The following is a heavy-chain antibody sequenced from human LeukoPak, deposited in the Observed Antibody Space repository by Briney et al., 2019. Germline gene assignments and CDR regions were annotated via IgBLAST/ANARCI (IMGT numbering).Heavy chain of an antibody. CDR2: INGDGSST. J-gene: IGHJ4*02. CDR3: ASDWDASVFGGVFGPNY. Sequence: GRTLSLSCAVSGITLRTYAMSWVRQARGKGLEWVSSINGDGSSTYYADSVKARFTISRNNSKNILHLQLNSLRSEDAAIYAGASDWDASVFGGVFGPNYWGQGTLVTVSS. CDR1: GITLRTYA. D-gene: IGHD3-3*01. V-gene: IGHV3-23*01.